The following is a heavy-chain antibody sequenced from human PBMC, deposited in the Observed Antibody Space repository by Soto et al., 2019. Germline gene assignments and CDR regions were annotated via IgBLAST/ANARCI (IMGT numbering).Heavy chain of an antibody. CDR2: INPNSGGT. CDR3: ARDREYSSSSWYYYYGMDV. V-gene: IGHV1-2*04. CDR1: GYTFTGYY. J-gene: IGHJ6*02. Sequence: ASVKVSCKASGYTFTGYYMHWVRQAPGQGLEWMGWINPNSGGTNYAQKFQGWVTMTGDTSISTAYMELSRLRSDDTAVYYCARDREYSSSSWYYYYGMDVWGQGTTVTVSS. D-gene: IGHD6-6*01.